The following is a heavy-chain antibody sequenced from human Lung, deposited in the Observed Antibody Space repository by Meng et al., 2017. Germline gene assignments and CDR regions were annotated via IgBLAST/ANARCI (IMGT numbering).Heavy chain of an antibody. Sequence: GQVEQWGGGVVKARETVALRCVVYGGSCSDYYWRWIHKPPGKGLEWIGEINNSGSNNYKPSLESRATISVDTSQNNLSLKLSSVTAADSAVYYFARGPTTMAHDFDYWGQGTLVTVSS. D-gene: IGHD4-11*01. V-gene: IGHV4-34*02. J-gene: IGHJ4*02. CDR3: ARGPTTMAHDFDY. CDR2: INNSGSN. CDR1: GGSCSDYY.